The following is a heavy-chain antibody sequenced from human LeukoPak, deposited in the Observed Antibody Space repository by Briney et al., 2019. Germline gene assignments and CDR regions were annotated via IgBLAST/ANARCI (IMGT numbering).Heavy chain of an antibody. V-gene: IGHV4-59*08. CDR1: GGSISNYY. CDR3: ARLLASGLGGRNWCFDL. D-gene: IGHD2-15*01. CDR2: IYYIGST. Sequence: PSETLSLTCTVSGGSISNYYWSWIRQPPGKGLEWIGYIYYIGSTHYNPSLESRVTLSVEMSKNQFSLKLSSVTAADTAVYYCARLLASGLGGRNWCFDLWGRGTLVTVSS. J-gene: IGHJ2*01.